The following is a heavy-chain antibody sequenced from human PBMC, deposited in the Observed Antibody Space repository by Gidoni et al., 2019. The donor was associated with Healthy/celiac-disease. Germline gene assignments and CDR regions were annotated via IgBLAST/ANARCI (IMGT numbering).Heavy chain of an antibody. CDR2: ISWNSGSI. Sequence: EVQLVESGGGLVQPGRSLRLSCAASGFTFDDYALHWVRQAPGKGLACVSGISWNSGSIGYADSVKGRFTISRDNAKTSLYLQMNSLRAEDTALYYCAKDIGDFPVTIPPYYYGMDVWGQGTTVTVSS. D-gene: IGHD4-4*01. CDR3: AKDIGDFPVTIPPYYYGMDV. J-gene: IGHJ6*02. CDR1: GFTFDDYA. V-gene: IGHV3-9*01.